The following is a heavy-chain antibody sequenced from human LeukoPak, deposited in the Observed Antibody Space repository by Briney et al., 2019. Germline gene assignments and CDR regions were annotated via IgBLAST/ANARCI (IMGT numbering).Heavy chain of an antibody. CDR2: ISYGGSKI. CDR3: AKDWLRYNYFDY. J-gene: IGHJ4*02. V-gene: IGHV3-30*18. D-gene: IGHD5-12*01. CDR1: GFTFSGYG. Sequence: PGRSLRLSCAASGFTFSGYGMHWVRQAPGKGLEWVALISYGGSKIYYADSVKGRFTISRDIYKSTLYLQMNSLRAEDTAVYYCAKDWLRYNYFDYWGQGTLVTVSS.